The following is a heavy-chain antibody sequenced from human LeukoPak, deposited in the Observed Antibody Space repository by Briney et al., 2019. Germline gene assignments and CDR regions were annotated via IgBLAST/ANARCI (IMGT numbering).Heavy chain of an antibody. J-gene: IGHJ5*02. CDR3: ARYILIGIAAAGRLKGFDP. V-gene: IGHV4-39*01. D-gene: IGHD6-13*01. Sequence: PSETLSLTCTVSGGSISSSSYYWGWIRQPPGKGLEWIGSIYYSGSTYYNPSLKSRVAISVDTSKNQFSLKLSSVTAADTAVYYCARYILIGIAAAGRLKGFDPWGQGTLVTVSS. CDR1: GGSISSSSYY. CDR2: IYYSGST.